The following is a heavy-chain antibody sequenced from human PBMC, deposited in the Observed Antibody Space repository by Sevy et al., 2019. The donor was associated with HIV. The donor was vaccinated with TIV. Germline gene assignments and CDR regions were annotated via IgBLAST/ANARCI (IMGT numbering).Heavy chain of an antibody. D-gene: IGHD3-3*01. CDR2: ISDDSRYI. CDR1: GFYFRTYS. Sequence: GGSLRLSCAASGFYFRTYSMNWVSQAPGKGLEWLSSISDDSRYIYYSDSVKGRFTISRANAKNLLFLQMNNLRVEDTAIYYCARDFTIFGVVSGIDYWGQGNLVTVSS. J-gene: IGHJ4*01. V-gene: IGHV3-21*04. CDR3: ARDFTIFGVVSGIDY.